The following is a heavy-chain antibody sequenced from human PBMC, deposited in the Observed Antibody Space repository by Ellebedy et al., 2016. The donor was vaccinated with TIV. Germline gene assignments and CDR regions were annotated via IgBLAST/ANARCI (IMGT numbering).Heavy chain of an antibody. CDR2: INPNSGDT. V-gene: IGHV1-2*02. Sequence: ASVKVSCKASGLTFTGYYMHWVRQAPGQGLEWVGWINPNSGDTSYAPKFQGRVSLTRDTSITTAYMELSSLKSDDSAVYYCVRVRLSTVTTMNFWGQGTLVSVSA. CDR1: GLTFTGYY. D-gene: IGHD4-17*01. CDR3: VRVRLSTVTTMNF. J-gene: IGHJ4*02.